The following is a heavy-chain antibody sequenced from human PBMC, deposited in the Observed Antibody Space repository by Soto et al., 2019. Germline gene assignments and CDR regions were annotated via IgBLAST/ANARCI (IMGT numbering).Heavy chain of an antibody. CDR2: ISSSATYA. Sequence: GGSLRLSCAACGFTFSDYYMSWIRQAPGKGLEWLSYISSSATYAIYADSVKGRFTLSRDNAKNSLYLQMNSLRAEDTAVYYCARNDSSGYLDSWGQGTLVTVSS. CDR1: GFTFSDYY. D-gene: IGHD3-22*01. V-gene: IGHV3-11*06. J-gene: IGHJ4*02. CDR3: ARNDSSGYLDS.